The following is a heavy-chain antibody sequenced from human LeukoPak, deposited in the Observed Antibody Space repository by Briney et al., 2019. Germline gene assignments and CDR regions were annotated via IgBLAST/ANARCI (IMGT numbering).Heavy chain of an antibody. V-gene: IGHV1-18*01. Sequence: ASVNVSCKASGDTFTNYAFSWVRQAPGQGLEWMGWISAYNGNTNYAQKFQGRVTMTTDTSTSTVYMELSSLRSEDTAVYYCARDEGYCSGGSCYSSDYWGQGTLVTVSS. CDR3: ARDEGYCSGGSCYSSDY. J-gene: IGHJ4*02. CDR1: GDTFTNYA. D-gene: IGHD2-15*01. CDR2: ISAYNGNT.